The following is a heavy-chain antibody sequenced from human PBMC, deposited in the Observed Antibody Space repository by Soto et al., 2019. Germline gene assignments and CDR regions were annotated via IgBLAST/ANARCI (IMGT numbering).Heavy chain of an antibody. D-gene: IGHD3-10*01. CDR2: IIGSGGST. V-gene: IGHV3-23*01. Sequence: XGSLRLSCAASGCPFSSYAMSWVRQAPGKGLDWVSLIIGSGGSTYYADTVKGRFTISRDNSRDTLYLQMSGLRAEDTAVYYCAKVHGSGSYHNFPDSWGQGNLVTVSS. CDR1: GCPFSSYA. J-gene: IGHJ5*01. CDR3: AKVHGSGSYHNFPDS.